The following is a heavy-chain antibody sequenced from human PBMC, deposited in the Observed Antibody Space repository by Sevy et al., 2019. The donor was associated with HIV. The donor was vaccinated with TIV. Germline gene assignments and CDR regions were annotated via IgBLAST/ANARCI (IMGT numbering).Heavy chain of an antibody. Sequence: GGSLRLSCTASGLTFSGHWMHWVRQVPGKGLTWVSRISGDATSTVYVGSVKGRFTISRDNAKNTLYLQMNSLRDEDTAVYYCVRGMTATSLGTDYWGQGTLVTVSS. V-gene: IGHV3-74*03. CDR1: GLTFSGHW. J-gene: IGHJ4*02. CDR3: VRGMTATSLGTDY. D-gene: IGHD2-21*02. CDR2: ISGDATST.